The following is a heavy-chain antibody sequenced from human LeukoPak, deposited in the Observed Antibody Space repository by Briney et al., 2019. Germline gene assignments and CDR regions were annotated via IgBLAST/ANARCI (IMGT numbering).Heavy chain of an antibody. D-gene: IGHD3-9*01. Sequence: GGSLRLSCAASGFTLSIYWMGWVRQAPGKGLEWVANIEQDESEKWYVGSVKGRFSISRDNVKNSLFLQMNSLKAEDTAVYYCVRVDWGSGDYWGQGTLVTVSS. J-gene: IGHJ4*02. CDR2: IEQDESEK. V-gene: IGHV3-7*05. CDR1: GFTLSIYW. CDR3: VRVDWGSGDY.